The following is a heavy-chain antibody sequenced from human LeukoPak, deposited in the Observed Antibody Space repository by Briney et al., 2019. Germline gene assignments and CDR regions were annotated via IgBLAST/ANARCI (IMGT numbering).Heavy chain of an antibody. CDR1: GFTFSSYG. V-gene: IGHV3-30*18. J-gene: IGHJ3*02. D-gene: IGHD3-10*01. Sequence: QPGGSLRLSCAASGFTFSSYGMHWVRQAPGKGLEWVAVISNDGSNKYYADSVKGRFTISRDNSKNTLYLQMNSLRAEDTAAYYCAKGRGAFDIWGQGTMVTVSS. CDR2: ISNDGSNK. CDR3: AKGRGAFDI.